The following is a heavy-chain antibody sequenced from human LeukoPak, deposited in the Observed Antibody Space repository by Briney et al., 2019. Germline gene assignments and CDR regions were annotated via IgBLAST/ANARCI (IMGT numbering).Heavy chain of an antibody. V-gene: IGHV3-23*01. CDR3: AKERPDIC. Sequence: PGGSLGLSCAACGLSFSSFAMSWMRQGPARGLEWVSTSSASGGATYYADSVKGRFTISRDFSQNTLYLQMTSLRDEDTAVYYCAKERPDICWGQGTLVTVSS. CDR2: SSASGGAT. J-gene: IGHJ4*02. D-gene: IGHD3-9*01. CDR1: GLSFSSFA.